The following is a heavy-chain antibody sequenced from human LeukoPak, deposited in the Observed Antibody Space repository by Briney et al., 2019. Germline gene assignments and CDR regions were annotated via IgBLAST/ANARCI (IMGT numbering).Heavy chain of an antibody. CDR1: GFTFSSYA. V-gene: IGHV3-30*04. J-gene: IGHJ3*02. Sequence: GGSLRLSCAASGFTFSSYAMHWVRQAPGEGLEWVAVISYDGSNKYYADSVKGRFTISRDNSKNTLYLQMNSLRAEDTAVYYCATSGRIKRDAFDIWGQGTMVTVSS. CDR3: ATSGRIKRDAFDI. CDR2: ISYDGSNK. D-gene: IGHD1-26*01.